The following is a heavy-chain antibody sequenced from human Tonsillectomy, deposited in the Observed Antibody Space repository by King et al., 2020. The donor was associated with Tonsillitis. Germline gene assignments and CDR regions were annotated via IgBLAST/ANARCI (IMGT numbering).Heavy chain of an antibody. J-gene: IGHJ4*02. CDR3: AKRNRYSGSYYFDC. V-gene: IGHV3-23*04. Sequence: VQLVESGGVLVQPGGSLILSCAASGFTFSSYAMRRGRQSPGKGLVWVSAIWGSGGSRFSADSGKGRVIISRDNSKNTLDLQMNSLRAEDTAVYYCAKRNRYSGSYYFDCWGQGTLVTVSS. CDR1: GFTFSSYA. CDR2: IWGSGGSR. D-gene: IGHD1-26*01.